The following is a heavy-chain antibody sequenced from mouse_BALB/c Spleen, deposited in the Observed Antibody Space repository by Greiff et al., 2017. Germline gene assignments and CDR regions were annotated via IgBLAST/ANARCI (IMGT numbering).Heavy chain of an antibody. J-gene: IGHJ2*01. V-gene: IGHV5-6-5*01. D-gene: IGHD1-2*01. Sequence: EVKLVESGGGLVKPGGSLKLSCAASGFTFSSYAMSWVRQTPEKRLEWVASISSGGSTYYPDSVKGRFTISRDNARNILYLQMSSLRSEDTAMYYCARGGYGGPYYFDYWGQGTTLTVSS. CDR3: ARGGYGGPYYFDY. CDR2: ISSGGST. CDR1: GFTFSSYA.